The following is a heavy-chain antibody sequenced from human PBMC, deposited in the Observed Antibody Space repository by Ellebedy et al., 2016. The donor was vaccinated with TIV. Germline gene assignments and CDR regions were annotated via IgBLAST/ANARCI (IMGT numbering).Heavy chain of an antibody. CDR3: ARAIWFGELGNWFDS. CDR1: GVSISDHY. V-gene: IGHV4-59*11. D-gene: IGHD3-10*01. Sequence: MPSETLSLTCTVSGVSISDHYWSWIRQPPGKGLEWIGYIYYNGRSNYNPSLRSRATISVDTPKNQVSLKLTSVTAADTAVYYCARAIWFGELGNWFDSWGQGTLVTVSS. CDR2: IYYNGRS. J-gene: IGHJ5*01.